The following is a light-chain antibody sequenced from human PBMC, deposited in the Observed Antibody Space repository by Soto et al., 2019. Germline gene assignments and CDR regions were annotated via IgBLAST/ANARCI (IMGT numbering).Light chain of an antibody. CDR2: EVT. CDR1: GSDIGGYNH. CDR3: SSSTSSTTYV. V-gene: IGLV2-14*01. Sequence: QSALTQPASVSGSPGQSITIACTGTGSDIGGYNHVSWYQHHPGKAPKLIIYEVTNRPSGVSNRFSGSKSGNTASLTISGLQAEDEADYYCSSSTSSTTYVFATVTKLTVL. J-gene: IGLJ1*01.